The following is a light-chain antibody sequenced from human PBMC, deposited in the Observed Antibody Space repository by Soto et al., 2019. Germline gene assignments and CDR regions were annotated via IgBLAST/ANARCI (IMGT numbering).Light chain of an antibody. J-gene: IGLJ1*01. CDR1: SSDVGTYNL. CDR3: CAYASSSTFYV. Sequence: QSALTQPASVSGSPGQSITISCTGTSSDVGTYNLVSWYQQHPGKAPKLTIYEVSKRPSGVSNRFSGSKSGNTASLTISGLQAEDEADYYCCAYASSSTFYVFGTGTKVTVL. CDR2: EVS. V-gene: IGLV2-23*02.